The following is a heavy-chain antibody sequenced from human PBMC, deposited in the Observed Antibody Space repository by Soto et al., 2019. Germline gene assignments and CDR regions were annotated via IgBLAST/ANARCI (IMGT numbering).Heavy chain of an antibody. Sequence: SETLSLTCTVSGGSITSGGHYWSWIRQHPEKGLEWIGHFYYTGSTYYNPSLESRLTISLDTSKNHFSLKLSSVMAADTAVYYCTLTYAPGSDYLGQGTLVTVSS. CDR1: GGSITSGGHY. V-gene: IGHV4-31*03. J-gene: IGHJ4*02. CDR2: FYYTGST. D-gene: IGHD4-17*01. CDR3: TLTYAPGSDY.